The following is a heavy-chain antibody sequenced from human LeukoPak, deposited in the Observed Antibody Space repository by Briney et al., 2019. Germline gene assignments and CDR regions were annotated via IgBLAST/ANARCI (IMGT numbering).Heavy chain of an antibody. CDR1: GFTLSTYN. V-gene: IGHV3-48*03. CDR3: ARDRLVYCGGDCYLDYFDY. J-gene: IGHJ4*02. CDR2: ISSSGSII. Sequence: PGGSLRLSCAASGFTLSTYNMNWVRQAPGKGLEWVSYISSSGSIINYADSVKGRFTISRDNAKNSLYLQMNSLRAEDTAVYYCARDRLVYCGGDCYLDYFDYWGQGTLVTVSS. D-gene: IGHD2-21*01.